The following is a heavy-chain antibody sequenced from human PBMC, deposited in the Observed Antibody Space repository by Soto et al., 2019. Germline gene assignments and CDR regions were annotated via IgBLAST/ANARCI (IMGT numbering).Heavy chain of an antibody. J-gene: IGHJ4*02. V-gene: IGHV3-30*18. CDR3: VKDHLAGGRVAATTLDY. Sequence: QVQLVESGGGVVQPGRSLRLSCAASGFTFSSYGMHWVRQAPGKGLEWVAVISYDGSNKYYADSVKGRFTISRDNSKNTLYLQMNSLRAEDTAVYYCVKDHLAGGRVAATTLDYWGQGTLGTVSS. D-gene: IGHD2-15*01. CDR2: ISYDGSNK. CDR1: GFTFSSYG.